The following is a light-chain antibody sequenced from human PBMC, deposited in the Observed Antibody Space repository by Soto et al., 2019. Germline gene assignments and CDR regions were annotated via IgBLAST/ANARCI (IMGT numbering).Light chain of an antibody. CDR3: QHHINVPVT. J-gene: IGKJ4*01. CDR1: PSVLSSANNKNY. V-gene: IGKV4-1*01. Sequence: DIVMTQSPDSLAVSLGETATINCKSSPSVLSSANNKNYLSWFQQKPGQPPKLLICWASTRESGVPEPFSGSGSGRDFTLTISSLQAEDVAIYYCQHHINVPVTFGGRTEVEIK. CDR2: WAS.